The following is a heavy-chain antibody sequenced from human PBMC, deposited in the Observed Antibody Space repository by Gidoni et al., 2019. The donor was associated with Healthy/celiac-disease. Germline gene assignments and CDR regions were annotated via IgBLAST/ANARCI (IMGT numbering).Heavy chain of an antibody. CDR1: GGSFSGYY. D-gene: IGHD1-26*01. V-gene: IGHV4-34*01. CDR3: ARGHSVYSGSYYRIGGP. CDR2: INHSGST. Sequence: LTCAVYGGSFSGYYWSWIRQPPGKGLEWIGEINHSGSTNYNPSLKSRVTISVDTSKNQFSLKLSSVTAADTAVYYCARGHSVYSGSYYRIGGPWGQGTLVTVSS. J-gene: IGHJ5*02.